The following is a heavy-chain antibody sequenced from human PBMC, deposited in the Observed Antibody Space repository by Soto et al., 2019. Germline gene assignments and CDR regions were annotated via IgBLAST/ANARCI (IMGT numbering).Heavy chain of an antibody. J-gene: IGHJ4*02. CDR1: GFTFSGSA. CDR2: IRSKANSYAT. D-gene: IGHD3-10*01. V-gene: IGHV3-73*01. CDR3: TRHLIGSAKPSDY. Sequence: GGSLRLSCAASGFTFSGSAMHWVRQASGKGLEWVGRIRSKANSYATAYAASVKGRFTISRDDSKNTAYLQMNSLKTEDTAVYYCTRHLIGSAKPSDYWGQGTLVTVSS.